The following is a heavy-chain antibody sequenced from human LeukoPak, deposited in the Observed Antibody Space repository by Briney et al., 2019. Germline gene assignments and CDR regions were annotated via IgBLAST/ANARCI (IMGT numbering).Heavy chain of an antibody. J-gene: IGHJ4*02. CDR1: GYTFTGYY. Sequence: ASVKVSCKASGYTFTGYYIHWVRQAPGQGLEWMGWINPNSGGTNYAQKFQGRVTMTRDRSINTAYMDLRSLTYDDTAVYYCARDKPAQAALDFWGQGTLVTVSS. CDR2: INPNSGGT. CDR3: ARDKPAQAALDF. V-gene: IGHV1-2*02.